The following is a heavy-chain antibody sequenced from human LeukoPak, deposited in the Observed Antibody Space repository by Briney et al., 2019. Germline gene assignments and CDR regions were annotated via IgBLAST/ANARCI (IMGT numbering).Heavy chain of an antibody. D-gene: IGHD3-10*01. Sequence: ASVKVSCKASGYTFSDYYIHWVRQAPGQGFEWMGWITHYSGARKLAQKFQGRVTLTRDTSISTAYMEMTNLASDDTAVYYCVSWAGGSSDVASFDYWGQGTLVTVSS. J-gene: IGHJ4*02. CDR1: GYTFSDYY. V-gene: IGHV1-2*02. CDR3: VSWAGGSSDVASFDY. CDR2: ITHYSGAR.